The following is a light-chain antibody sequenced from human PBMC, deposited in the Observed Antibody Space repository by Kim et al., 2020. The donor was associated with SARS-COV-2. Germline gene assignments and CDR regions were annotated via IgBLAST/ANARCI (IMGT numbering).Light chain of an antibody. CDR2: GNS. CDR3: QSYDSSLSDWV. J-gene: IGLJ3*02. CDR1: SSNIGARYD. Sequence: RVTISCTGSSSNIGARYDVHWYQQLPGTAPKLLMYGNSKRPSGVPDRFSGSKSGTSASLAITGLQAEDEGDYYCQSYDSSLSDWVFGGGTQLTVL. V-gene: IGLV1-40*01.